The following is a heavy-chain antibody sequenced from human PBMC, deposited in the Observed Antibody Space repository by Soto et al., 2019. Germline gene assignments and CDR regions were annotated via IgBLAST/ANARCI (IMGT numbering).Heavy chain of an antibody. Sequence: PGGSLRLSCAASGFTFSSYAMSWVRQAPGKGLEWVSAISGSGGSTYYADSVKGRFTISRDNSKNTLYLQMNSLRAEDTAVYYCAKLALNIVVVPAAMPDSDHWGQGTLVTVSS. CDR1: GFTFSSYA. CDR2: ISGSGGST. V-gene: IGHV3-23*01. J-gene: IGHJ4*02. D-gene: IGHD2-2*01. CDR3: AKLALNIVVVPAAMPDSDH.